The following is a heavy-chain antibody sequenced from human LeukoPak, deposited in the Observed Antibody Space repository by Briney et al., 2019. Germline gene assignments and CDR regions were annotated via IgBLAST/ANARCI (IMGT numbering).Heavy chain of an antibody. CDR2: IYYSGST. CDR1: GGSISSYS. V-gene: IGHV4-59*01. D-gene: IGHD5-24*01. Sequence: SETLSLTCTVPGGSISSYSWSWIRQPPGKGLEWIGYIYYSGSTNYNPSLKSRVTISVDTSKNQFSLKLSSVTAADTAVYYCAREGRDGYNFFDYWGQGTLATVSS. CDR3: AREGRDGYNFFDY. J-gene: IGHJ4*02.